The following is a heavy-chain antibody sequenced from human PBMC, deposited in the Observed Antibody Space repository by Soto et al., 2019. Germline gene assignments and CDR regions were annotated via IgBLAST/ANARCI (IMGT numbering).Heavy chain of an antibody. D-gene: IGHD5-18*01. J-gene: IGHJ4*02. V-gene: IGHV1-18*01. CDR2: ISTYNDKT. CDR1: GYTFTPYG. CDR3: ARVHGVDTAIPWDY. Sequence: QVQLVQSGAEVKKPGPSVKDSCKASGYTFTPYGISWVRQAPGQGLEWRGWISTYNDKTNYAQKLQGRVTLTTDTSTSTAYMELRSLRSNDTAVYYCARVHGVDTAIPWDYWGQGTLVAVSS.